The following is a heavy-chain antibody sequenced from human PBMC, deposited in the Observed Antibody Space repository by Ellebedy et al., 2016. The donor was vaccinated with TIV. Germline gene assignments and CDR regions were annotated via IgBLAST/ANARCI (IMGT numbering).Heavy chain of an antibody. J-gene: IGHJ1*01. V-gene: IGHV3-23*01. CDR2: ISISGTDT. CDR3: AKTDGGTWYLQK. CDR1: GFTVSTYA. Sequence: PGGSLRLSCAVSGFTVSTYAMTWVRQAPGKGLEWVSGISISGTDTYYTDSVKGRFTMSRDKSKNTLYLQMDSLRAEDTAVYYCAKTDGGTWYLQKWGRGTVVSVSS. D-gene: IGHD6-13*01.